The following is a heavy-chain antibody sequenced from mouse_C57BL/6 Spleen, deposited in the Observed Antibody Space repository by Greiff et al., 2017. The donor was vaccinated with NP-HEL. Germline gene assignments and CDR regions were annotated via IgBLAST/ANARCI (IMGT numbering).Heavy chain of an antibody. CDR3: ARDVGDSSGYYYAMDY. V-gene: IGHV5-4*01. CDR2: ISDGGSYT. D-gene: IGHD3-2*02. CDR1: GFTFSSYA. J-gene: IGHJ4*01. Sequence: EVKLMESGGGLVKPGGSLKLSCAASGFTFSSYAMSWVRQTPEKRLEWVATISDGGSYTYYPDNVKGRFTISRDNAKNNLYLQMSHLKSEDTAMYYCARDVGDSSGYYYAMDYWGQGTSVTVSS.